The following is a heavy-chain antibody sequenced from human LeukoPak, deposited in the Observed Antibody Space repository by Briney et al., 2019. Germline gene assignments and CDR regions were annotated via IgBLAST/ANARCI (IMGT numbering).Heavy chain of an antibody. Sequence: GASVKVSCKASGYTFTGYYMHWVRQAPGQVLEWMGWINPNSGGTNYAQKFQGRVTMTRDTSISTAYMELSRLRSDDTAVYYCARGSSVATINYFDYWGQGTLVTVSS. CDR3: ARGSSVATINYFDY. CDR2: INPNSGGT. J-gene: IGHJ4*02. CDR1: GYTFTGYY. V-gene: IGHV1-2*02. D-gene: IGHD5-12*01.